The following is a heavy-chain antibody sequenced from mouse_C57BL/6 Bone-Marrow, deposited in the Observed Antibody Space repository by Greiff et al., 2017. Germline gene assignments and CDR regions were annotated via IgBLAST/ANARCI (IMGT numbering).Heavy chain of an antibody. CDR1: GYTFTSSG. J-gene: IGHJ2*01. V-gene: IGHV1-81*01. CDR2: IYPRSGNT. Sequence: VQLQQSGAELARPGASVKLSCKASGYTFTSSGISWVKQRTGQGLEWIGEIYPRSGNTYYNEKFKGKATLTADKSSSTAYMELRSLTSEDSAVYFCARHYYGSSYYFDYWGQGTTLTVSS. CDR3: ARHYYGSSYYFDY. D-gene: IGHD1-1*01.